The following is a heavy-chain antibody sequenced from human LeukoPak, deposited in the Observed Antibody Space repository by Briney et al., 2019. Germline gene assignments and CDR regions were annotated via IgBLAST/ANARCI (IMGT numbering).Heavy chain of an antibody. J-gene: IGHJ4*02. D-gene: IGHD3-16*01. CDR3: AKVGRPRSWPHHFDY. Sequence: GSLRLSCAASGFTSSSYAMNWIRQAPGKGLEWVSSISVSGDITYYADSVKGRFTISRDKSKDTLYLQMNSLRAEDTAVYYCAKVGRPRSWPHHFDYRGQGTLVTVSS. CDR2: ISVSGDIT. V-gene: IGHV3-23*01. CDR1: GFTSSSYA.